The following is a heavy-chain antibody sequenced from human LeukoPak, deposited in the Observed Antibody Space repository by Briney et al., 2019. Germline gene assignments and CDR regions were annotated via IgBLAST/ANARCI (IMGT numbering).Heavy chain of an antibody. CDR1: GFTVSSNY. Sequence: PGGSLRLSCAASGFTVSSNYMSWVRQAPGKGLEWVSVIYSGGSTYYADSVKGRFTISRDNSKNTLYLQMNSLRAEDTAVYYCARDRLVRGHQGNYYYYGMDVWGQGTTVTVSS. CDR3: ARDRLVRGHQGNYYYYGMDV. CDR2: IYSGGST. V-gene: IGHV3-66*01. J-gene: IGHJ6*02. D-gene: IGHD3-10*01.